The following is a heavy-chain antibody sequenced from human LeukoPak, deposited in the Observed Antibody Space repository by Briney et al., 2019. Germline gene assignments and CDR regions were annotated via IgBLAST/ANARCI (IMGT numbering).Heavy chain of an antibody. Sequence: GRSLRLSCEASGCTFITYAMSWVRQAPGKGLQWVSGISGTDSGTYYTDSVKGRFTISRDNSKNTVYLQIDSLRAEDTAVYYCAKCMSGSGVCLNFDSWGQGILVTVSS. CDR1: GCTFITYA. J-gene: IGHJ4*02. CDR2: ISGTDSGT. D-gene: IGHD2-21*02. V-gene: IGHV3-23*01. CDR3: AKCMSGSGVCLNFDS.